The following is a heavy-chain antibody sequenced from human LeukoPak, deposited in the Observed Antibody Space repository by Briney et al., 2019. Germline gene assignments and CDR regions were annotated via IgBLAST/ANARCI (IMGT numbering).Heavy chain of an antibody. D-gene: IGHD1-26*01. CDR2: IYYSGST. CDR1: GGSISRGDYY. V-gene: IGHV4-30-4*08. J-gene: IGHJ3*02. CDR3: ARVLVGGSYYEKGHAFDI. Sequence: NSSQTLSLTCTVSGGSISRGDYYWSWIRQPPGKGLEWIGYIYYSGSTYYNPSLKSRVTISVDTSKNQFSLKLSSVTAADTAVYYCARVLVGGSYYEKGHAFDIWGQGTMVTVSS.